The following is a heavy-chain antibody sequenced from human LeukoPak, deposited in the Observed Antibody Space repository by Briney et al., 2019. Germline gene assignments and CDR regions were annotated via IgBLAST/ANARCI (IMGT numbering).Heavy chain of an antibody. V-gene: IGHV4-39*01. Sequence: SETRSLTCSVAGSALSGWGVIRQPPGKGLEGIASGEYSGITYYNPSLKSRATISLHQSKNHFSLRLSSVTATDTAVYYCARHSGSRYCSGIECLNRIDYWDQGTLVTVSS. CDR2: GEYSGIT. J-gene: IGHJ4*02. CDR3: ARHSGSRYCSGIECLNRIDY. D-gene: IGHD2-15*01. CDR1: GSALSG.